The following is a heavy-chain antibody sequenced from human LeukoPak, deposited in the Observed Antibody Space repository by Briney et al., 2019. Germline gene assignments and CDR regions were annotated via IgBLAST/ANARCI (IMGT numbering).Heavy chain of an antibody. J-gene: IGHJ4*02. CDR2: ISSSSSTI. V-gene: IGHV3-48*01. Sequence: GGSLRLSCAASGFTFSSYSMTWVRQAPGKGLEWVSYISSSSSTIYYADSVKGRFTISRDNAKNSLYLQMNSLRAEDTAVYYRARVGYCSSTSCYPTSKFDYWGQGTLVTVSS. CDR1: GFTFSSYS. CDR3: ARVGYCSSTSCYPTSKFDY. D-gene: IGHD2-2*03.